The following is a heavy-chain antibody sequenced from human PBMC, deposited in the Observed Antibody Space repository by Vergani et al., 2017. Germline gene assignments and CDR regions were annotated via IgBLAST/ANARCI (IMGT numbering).Heavy chain of an antibody. CDR1: GYTFTGYY. CDR3: ARVYGDYGDYEFWFDP. D-gene: IGHD4-17*01. V-gene: IGHV1-2*02. Sequence: QVQLVQSGAEVKKPGASVKVSCKASGYTFTGYYMHCVRQAPGQGLEWMGWINPNSGGTNYAQKFQGRVTMTRDTSISTAYMELSRLRSDDTAVYYCARVYGDYGDYEFWFDPWGQGTLVTVSS. CDR2: INPNSGGT. J-gene: IGHJ5*02.